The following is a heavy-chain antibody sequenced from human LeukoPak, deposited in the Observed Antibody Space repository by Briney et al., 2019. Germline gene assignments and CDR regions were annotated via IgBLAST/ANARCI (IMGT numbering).Heavy chain of an antibody. D-gene: IGHD5-18*01. V-gene: IGHV3-23*01. CDR3: AKARYGHYYYGMDV. CDR2: ISGSGGST. J-gene: IGHJ6*04. CDR1: GFTFSSYA. Sequence: GGSLRLSCAASGFTFSSYAMSWVRQAPGKGLEWVSAISGSGGSTYYADSVKGRFTISRDNSKNTLYLQMNSLRAEDTAVYYCAKARYGHYYYGMDVWGKGTTVTVSS.